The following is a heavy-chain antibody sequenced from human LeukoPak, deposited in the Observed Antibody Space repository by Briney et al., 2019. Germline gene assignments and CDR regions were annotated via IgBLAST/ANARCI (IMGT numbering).Heavy chain of an antibody. D-gene: IGHD6-19*01. V-gene: IGHV3-15*01. CDR2: VKSKTDGGTT. Sequence: GGSLRLSCAASAFTFSNAWMSWVRQAPGKGLEWVGRVKSKTDGGTTDYAAPVKGRFTISRGDSKNTLYLQMNSLKTEDTAVYYCTTEGIAVAAAFDYWGQGTLVTVSS. CDR1: AFTFSNAW. J-gene: IGHJ4*02. CDR3: TTEGIAVAAAFDY.